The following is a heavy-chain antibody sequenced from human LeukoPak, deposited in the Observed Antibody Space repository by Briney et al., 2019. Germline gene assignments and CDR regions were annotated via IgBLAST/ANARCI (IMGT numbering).Heavy chain of an antibody. J-gene: IGHJ4*02. CDR1: GFTFSSYG. V-gene: IGHV3-30*02. D-gene: IGHD6-13*01. CDR2: IRYDGSNK. CDR3: AKDRFWTVEAAGPLDY. Sequence: PGRSLRLSCAASGFTFSSYGMHWVRQAPGKGLEWVAFIRYDGSNKYYADSVKGRFTISRDNSKNTLYLQMNSLRAKDTAVYYCAKDRFWTVEAAGPLDYWGQGTLVTVSS.